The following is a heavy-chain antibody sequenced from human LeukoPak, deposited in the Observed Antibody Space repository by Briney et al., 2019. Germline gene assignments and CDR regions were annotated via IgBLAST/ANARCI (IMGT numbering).Heavy chain of an antibody. D-gene: IGHD4-17*01. J-gene: IGHJ5*02. Sequence: PSETLSLTCTVSGGSISSSSYYWGWIRQPPGKGLEWIGSIYYSGSTYYNPSLKSRVTISVDTSKNQFSLKLSSVTAADTAVYYCARQDGFGDYVFEIDTYKWFDPWGQGTLVTVSS. CDR3: ARQDGFGDYVFEIDTYKWFDP. CDR1: GGSISSSSYY. CDR2: IYYSGST. V-gene: IGHV4-39*01.